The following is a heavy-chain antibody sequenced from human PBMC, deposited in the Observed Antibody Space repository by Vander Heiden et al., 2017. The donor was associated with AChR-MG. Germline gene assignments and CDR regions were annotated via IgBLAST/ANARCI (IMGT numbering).Heavy chain of an antibody. CDR3: AKDRRASSSWDYYYYYMDV. CDR1: GFTFTSYV. Sequence: EVQLLESGGGLVQPGGPLRLSCAASGFTFTSYVIGWVRQAPGKGLEWVSAISGSGGSTYYADSVKGRFTISRDNSKNTLYLQMNSLRAEDTAVYYCAKDRRASSSWDYYYYYMDVWGKGTTVTVSS. D-gene: IGHD6-13*01. V-gene: IGHV3-23*01. J-gene: IGHJ6*03. CDR2: ISGSGGST.